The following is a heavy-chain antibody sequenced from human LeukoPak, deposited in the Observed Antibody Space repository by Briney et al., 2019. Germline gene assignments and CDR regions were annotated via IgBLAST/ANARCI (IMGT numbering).Heavy chain of an antibody. J-gene: IGHJ4*02. CDR3: ARVSRRYDFWSGYYAYYFDY. D-gene: IGHD3-3*01. CDR2: INSDGSST. Sequence: GGSLRLSCAASGFTFSSYWMHWVRQAPGKGLVWVSRINSDGSSTSYADSVKGRFTISGDNAKNTLYLQMNSLRAEDTAVYYCARVSRRYDFWSGYYAYYFDYWGQGTLVTVSS. V-gene: IGHV3-74*01. CDR1: GFTFSSYW.